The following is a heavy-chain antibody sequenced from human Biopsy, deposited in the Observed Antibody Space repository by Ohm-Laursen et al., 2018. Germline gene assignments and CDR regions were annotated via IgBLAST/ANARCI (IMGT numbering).Heavy chain of an antibody. CDR2: ISPKSGDT. CDR3: ALQSVAQMKNFDY. V-gene: IGHV1-2*02. D-gene: IGHD6-19*01. Sequence: ASVKVSCKGSGFSFTGYYIHWVRQAPGQGLEWMGWISPKSGDTNYAHKFQGNITMTRDTSMSTAYMEMSRLRCDDTAVHYCALQSVAQMKNFDYWGQGTLVTVSS. CDR1: GFSFTGYY. J-gene: IGHJ4*02.